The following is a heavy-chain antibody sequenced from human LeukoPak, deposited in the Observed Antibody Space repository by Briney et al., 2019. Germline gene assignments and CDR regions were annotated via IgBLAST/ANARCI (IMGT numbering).Heavy chain of an antibody. CDR1: GGTFSSYA. CDR2: IIPILGIA. Sequence: GASVKVSCKASGGTFSSYAISWVRQAPGQGLEWMGRIIPILGIANYAQKFQGRVTITADKSTSTAYTELSSLRSEDTAVYYCAAYCSGGSCYSGDWGQGTLVTVSS. CDR3: AAYCSGGSCYSGD. J-gene: IGHJ4*02. D-gene: IGHD2-15*01. V-gene: IGHV1-69*04.